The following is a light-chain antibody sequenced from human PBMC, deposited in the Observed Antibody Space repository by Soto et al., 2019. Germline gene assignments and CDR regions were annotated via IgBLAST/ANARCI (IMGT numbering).Light chain of an antibody. V-gene: IGKV1-5*03. Sequence: DIQMTQSPSTLSASVGDRVTITCRASQSINNYLAWYQHKPGKAPKVLIYKASSLESGVPSRLSGSGSGTEFTLTISSLQPDDFATYYCQQYNSYSRMFGQGTKVDIK. CDR1: QSINNY. J-gene: IGKJ1*01. CDR2: KAS. CDR3: QQYNSYSRM.